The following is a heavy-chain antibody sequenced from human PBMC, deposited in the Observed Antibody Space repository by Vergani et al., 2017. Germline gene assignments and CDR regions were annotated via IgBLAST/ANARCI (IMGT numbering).Heavy chain of an antibody. CDR2: IIPIFGTA. CDR3: ATDKGGLPEVGGWYFDL. D-gene: IGHD3-16*01. Sequence: QVQLVQSGAEVKKPGSSVKVSCKASGGTFSSYAISWVRQAPGQGLEWMGRIIPIFGTANYAQKFQGRVTITADESTSTAYMELSSLRSEDTAVYYCATDKGGLPEVGGWYFDLWGRGTLVTVSS. V-gene: IGHV1-69*18. J-gene: IGHJ2*01. CDR1: GGTFSSYA.